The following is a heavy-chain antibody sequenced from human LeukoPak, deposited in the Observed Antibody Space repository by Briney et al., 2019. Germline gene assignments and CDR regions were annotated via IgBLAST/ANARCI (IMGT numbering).Heavy chain of an antibody. CDR1: GGSFSGYY. CDR3: ARGSPPLP. CDR2: INHSGST. Sequence: SETLSLTCAVYGGSFSGYYWSWIRQPPGKGLEWIGEINHSGSTNYNPSLKSRVTISVDTSKNQFSLKLSSVTAADTAVYYCARGSPPLPWGQGTLVTVSS. V-gene: IGHV4-34*01. J-gene: IGHJ5*02.